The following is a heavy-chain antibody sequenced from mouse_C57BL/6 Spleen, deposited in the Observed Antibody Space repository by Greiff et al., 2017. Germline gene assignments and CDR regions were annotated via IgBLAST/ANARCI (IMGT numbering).Heavy chain of an antibody. D-gene: IGHD1-2*01. CDR1: GYTFTSYW. CDR3: AMGTTAQGYFDY. CDR2: IDPSDSET. V-gene: IGHV1-52*01. J-gene: IGHJ2*01. Sequence: QVHVKQPGAELVRPGSSVKLSCKASGYTFTSYWMHWVKQRPIQGLEWIGNIDPSDSETHYNQKFKDKATLTVDKSSSTAYMQLSSLTSEDSAVYYCAMGTTAQGYFDYWGQGTTLTVSS.